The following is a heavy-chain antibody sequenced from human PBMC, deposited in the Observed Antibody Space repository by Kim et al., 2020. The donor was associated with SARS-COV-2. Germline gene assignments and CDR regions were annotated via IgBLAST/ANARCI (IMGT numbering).Heavy chain of an antibody. D-gene: IGHD5-12*01. J-gene: IGHJ6*02. CDR1: GYTFTSYG. Sequence: ASVKVSCKASGYTFTSYGISWVRQAPGQGLEWMGWISAYNGNTNYAQKLQGRVTMTTDTSTSTAYMELRSLRSDDTAVYYCARGVSYDRRLAYYYYGMDVWGQGTTVTVSS. V-gene: IGHV1-18*04. CDR2: ISAYNGNT. CDR3: ARGVSYDRRLAYYYYGMDV.